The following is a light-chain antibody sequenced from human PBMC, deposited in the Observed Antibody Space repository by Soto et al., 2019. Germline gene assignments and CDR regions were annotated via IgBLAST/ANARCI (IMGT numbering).Light chain of an antibody. V-gene: IGKV1-27*01. CDR1: QGITNY. CDR2: AAS. J-gene: IGKJ1*01. Sequence: DIQMTQSPSSLSASVGDRVTLTCRASQGITNYLAWYQQKPGKVPKLLIYAASTLQSGVPSRFSGSGSGTDFTLTISSLQPEDAATYYCQKYSSVPWTFGQGTKVEI. CDR3: QKYSSVPWT.